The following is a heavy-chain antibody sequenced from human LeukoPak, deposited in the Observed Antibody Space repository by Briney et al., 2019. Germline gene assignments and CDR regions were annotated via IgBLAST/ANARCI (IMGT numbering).Heavy chain of an antibody. CDR2: IYYSGST. CDR3: ASLTDIVVVPAAKGAFDI. D-gene: IGHD2-2*01. V-gene: IGHV4-59*12. J-gene: IGHJ3*02. CDR1: GGSISSYY. Sequence: KPSETLSLTCTVSGGSISSYYWSWIRQPPGKGLEWIGYIYYSGSTNYNPSLKSRVTISVDTSKNQFSLKLSSVTAADTAVYYCASLTDIVVVPAAKGAFDIWGQGTMVTVSS.